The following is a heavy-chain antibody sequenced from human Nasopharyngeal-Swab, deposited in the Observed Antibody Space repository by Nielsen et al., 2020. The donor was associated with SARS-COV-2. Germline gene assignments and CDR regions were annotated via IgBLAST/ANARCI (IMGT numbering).Heavy chain of an antibody. CDR3: ARYHYLDA. CDR2: FYSTETP. CDR1: GASVSDYY. Sequence: SETLSLTCTVSGASVSDYYWSWVRQPPGKGLEWLGSFYSTETPDYNPSLNSRVVMSIDTSKNQLSLRLTSVTAADTAVHYCARYHYLDAWGKGTTVTVSS. V-gene: IGHV4-59*02. J-gene: IGHJ6*03.